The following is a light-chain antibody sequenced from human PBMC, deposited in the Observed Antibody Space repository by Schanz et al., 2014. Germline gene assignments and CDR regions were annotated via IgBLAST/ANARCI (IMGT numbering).Light chain of an antibody. CDR2: GAS. CDR1: QSVSNK. J-gene: IGKJ5*01. V-gene: IGKV3-15*01. Sequence: EILMTQSPATLSVSPGERATLSCRASQSVSNKLAWYQHKPGQAPRLLIYGASTRATGIPARFSGSGSGTYFTLSISRLEPEDFAVYYCQQHPPITFGQGTRLDIK. CDR3: QQHPPIT.